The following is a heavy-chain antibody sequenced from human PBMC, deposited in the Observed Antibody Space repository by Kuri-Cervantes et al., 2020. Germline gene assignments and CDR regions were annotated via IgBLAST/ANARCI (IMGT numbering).Heavy chain of an antibody. Sequence: ASVKVSCKASGYTFTSYDINWVRQAPGQGLEWMGWISAYNGNTNYAQKFQGRVTMTRDTSTSTVYMELSSLRSEDTAVYYCARGKVVISPFDYWGQGTLVTVSS. CDR2: ISAYNGNT. V-gene: IGHV1-18*01. J-gene: IGHJ4*02. D-gene: IGHD3-22*01. CDR1: GYTFTSYD. CDR3: ARGKVVISPFDY.